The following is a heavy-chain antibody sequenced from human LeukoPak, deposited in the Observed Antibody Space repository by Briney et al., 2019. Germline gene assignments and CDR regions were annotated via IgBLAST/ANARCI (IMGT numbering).Heavy chain of an antibody. CDR2: ISAYNGNT. V-gene: IGHV1-18*01. CDR1: GYTFTSYG. J-gene: IGHJ3*02. D-gene: IGHD6-13*01. CDR3: ARDRAGSSSWYAASDI. Sequence: ASVKVSCKASGYTFTSYGISWVRQAPGQGLEWMGWISAYNGNTNYAQKLQGRVTMTTDTSTSTAYMELRSLRSDDTAVYYCARDRAGSSSWYAASDIWGQGTTVTVSS.